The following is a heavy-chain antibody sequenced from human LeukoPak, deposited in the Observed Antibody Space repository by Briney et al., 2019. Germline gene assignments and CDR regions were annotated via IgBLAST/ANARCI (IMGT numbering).Heavy chain of an antibody. D-gene: IGHD3-3*01. J-gene: IGHJ6*02. CDR2: INPSGGST. V-gene: IGHV1-46*01. CDR1: GYTFTSYY. Sequence: GASVKVSCKASGYTFTSYYMHWVRQAPGQGLEWMGIINPSGGSTSYAQKFQGRVTMTRDTSTSTVYMELSSLRSEDTAVYYCARDHPYYDFWSYGMDVWGQGTTVTVSS. CDR3: ARDHPYYDFWSYGMDV.